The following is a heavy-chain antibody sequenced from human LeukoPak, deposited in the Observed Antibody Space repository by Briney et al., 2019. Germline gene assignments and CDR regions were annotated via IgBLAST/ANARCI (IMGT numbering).Heavy chain of an antibody. Sequence: PGGSLRLSCAASGFTFDDYGMSWVRQAPGKGLEWVSGINWNGGSTGYADSVKGRFTISRDIAKNSLYLQMNSLRAEDTALYYCARSSGGGRYCSSTSCLDAFDIWGQGTMVTVSS. CDR2: INWNGGST. CDR1: GFTFDDYG. J-gene: IGHJ3*02. V-gene: IGHV3-20*04. CDR3: ARSSGGGRYCSSTSCLDAFDI. D-gene: IGHD2-2*01.